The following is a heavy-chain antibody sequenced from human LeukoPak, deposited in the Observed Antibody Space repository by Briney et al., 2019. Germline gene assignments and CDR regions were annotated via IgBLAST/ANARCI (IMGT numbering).Heavy chain of an antibody. CDR1: GFTVSSNY. D-gene: IGHD1/OR15-1a*01. CDR3: ARGAADLNNYYYYIDV. J-gene: IGHJ6*03. CDR2: IYSGGST. Sequence: GGSLRLSCAASGFTVSSNYMSWVRQAPGKGLEWVSVIYSGGSTYYADSVKGRFTISRDNAKNSLYLQMNSLRAEDTAVYYCARGAADLNNYYYYIDVWGEGTTVTVSS. V-gene: IGHV3-53*01.